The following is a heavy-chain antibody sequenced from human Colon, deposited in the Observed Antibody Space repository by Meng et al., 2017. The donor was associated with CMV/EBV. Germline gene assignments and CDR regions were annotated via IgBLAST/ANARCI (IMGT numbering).Heavy chain of an antibody. J-gene: IGHJ6*02. CDR1: GYTFSSYG. D-gene: IGHD2-2*01. Sequence: ASVKVSCKASGYTFSSYGLSWVRQAPGQGLEWMGWISGNNGDTNYAQNFQGRVTMTTDTSTSTGYMELRSLSSDDTAVYYCAKDVVREIVPAALVLDVWGQGTTVTVSS. CDR2: ISGNNGDT. V-gene: IGHV1-18*01. CDR3: AKDVVREIVPAALVLDV.